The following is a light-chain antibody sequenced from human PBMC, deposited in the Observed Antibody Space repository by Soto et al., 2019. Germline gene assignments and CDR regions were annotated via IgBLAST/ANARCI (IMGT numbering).Light chain of an antibody. CDR3: NSYTSSTAYV. CDR1: SSDVGGYNY. V-gene: IGLV2-14*01. Sequence: QSVLTQPASVSGSPGQSITISCTGTSSDVGGYNYVSWYQLHPGKAPKLIIYEVSNRPSGGSNRFSGSKSGNTASLTISGLQAEDEADYYCNSYTSSTAYVFGTGTKLTVL. CDR2: EVS. J-gene: IGLJ1*01.